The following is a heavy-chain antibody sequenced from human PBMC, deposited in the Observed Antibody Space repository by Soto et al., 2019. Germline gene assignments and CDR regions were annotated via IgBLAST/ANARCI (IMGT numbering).Heavy chain of an antibody. J-gene: IGHJ4*02. CDR3: ARDRPGSSSWWGFDY. Sequence: ASVKVSCKASGCTFSSYAISWVRQAPGQGLEWMGGIIPIFGTANYAQKFQGRVTITADESTSTAYMELSSLRSEDTAVYYCARDRPGSSSWWGFDYWGQGTLVTVSS. CDR1: GCTFSSYA. V-gene: IGHV1-69*13. D-gene: IGHD6-6*01. CDR2: IIPIFGTA.